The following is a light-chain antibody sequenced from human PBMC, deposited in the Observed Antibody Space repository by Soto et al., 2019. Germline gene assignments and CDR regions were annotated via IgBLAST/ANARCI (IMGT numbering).Light chain of an antibody. CDR3: CSFEGGFYV. CDR1: SSDVGGYNY. CDR2: DVS. J-gene: IGLJ1*01. V-gene: IGLV2-11*01. Sequence: QSVLTQPPSLSGSPGQSVTISCTGTSSDVGGYNYVSWYQQHPGKAPKVIIFDVSKRPSGVPDRFSGSKSGSTASLTISGLQPDDEGDYYCCSFEGGFYVVGTGTKVTVL.